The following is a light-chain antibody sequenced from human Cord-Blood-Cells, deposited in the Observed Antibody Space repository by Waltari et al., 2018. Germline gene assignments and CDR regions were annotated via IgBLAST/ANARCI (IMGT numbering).Light chain of an antibody. CDR1: SSAVGGYNY. Sequence: QSALTQPASVSGSPGQSITTSCTGTSSAVGGYNYVSWYQQHPGKAPKLMIYDVSNRPSGVSNRFSGSKSGNTASLTISGLQAEDEADYYCSSYTSSSTRVFGGGTKLTVL. CDR3: SSYTSSSTRV. V-gene: IGLV2-14*03. CDR2: DVS. J-gene: IGLJ3*02.